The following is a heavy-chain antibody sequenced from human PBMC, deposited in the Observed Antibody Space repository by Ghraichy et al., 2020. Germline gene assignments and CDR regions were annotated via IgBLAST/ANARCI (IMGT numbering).Heavy chain of an antibody. CDR2: IRYDGSNK. J-gene: IGHJ5*02. V-gene: IGHV3-30*02. Sequence: LSLTCAASGFTFSSYGMHWVRPAPGKGLEWVAFIRYDGSNKYYADSVKGRFTISRDNSKNTLYLQMNSLRAEDTAVYYCAKDLWGQQLVLGNWFDPWGQGTLVTVSS. D-gene: IGHD6-13*01. CDR3: AKDLWGQQLVLGNWFDP. CDR1: GFTFSSYG.